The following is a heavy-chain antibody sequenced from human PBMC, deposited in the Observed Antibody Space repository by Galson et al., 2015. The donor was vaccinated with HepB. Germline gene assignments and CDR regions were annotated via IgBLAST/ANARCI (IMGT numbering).Heavy chain of an antibody. CDR3: AMWVHDGTTSGRDWYYDFWSGYYTDPPIDY. CDR1: GGTFSSYA. CDR2: IIPILGIA. D-gene: IGHD3-3*01. Sequence: SVKVSCKASGGTFSSYAISWVRQAPGQGLEWMGGIIPILGIANYAQKFQGRVTITADKSTSTAYMELSSLRSEDTAVYYCAMWVHDGTTSGRDWYYDFWSGYYTDPPIDYWGQGTLVTVSS. V-gene: IGHV1-69*10. J-gene: IGHJ4*02.